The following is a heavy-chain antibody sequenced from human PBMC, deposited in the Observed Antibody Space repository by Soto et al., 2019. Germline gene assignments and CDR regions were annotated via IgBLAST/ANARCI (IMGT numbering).Heavy chain of an antibody. J-gene: IGHJ6*02. CDR3: ARDPTVTTRSGYYYGMDV. Sequence: ASVKVSCKASGYTFTGYYMHWVRQAPGQGLEWMGWINPNSGGTNYAQKFQGWVTMTRDTSISTAYMELSRLRSDDTAVYYCARDPTVTTRSGYYYGMDVWGQGTTVTVSS. CDR1: GYTFTGYY. D-gene: IGHD4-17*01. CDR2: INPNSGGT. V-gene: IGHV1-2*04.